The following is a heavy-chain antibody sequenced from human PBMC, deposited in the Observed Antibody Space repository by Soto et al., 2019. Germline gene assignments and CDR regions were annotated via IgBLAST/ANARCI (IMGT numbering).Heavy chain of an antibody. V-gene: IGHV1-18*01. Sequence: QVQLVQSGAEVKKPGASVKVSCKTSGYTFSNYGIAWVRQAPGQGLEWMGWISVYNYNTNYAQKLQGRVTMTRDISTSTDYMGLRSLISDDTAVYYWARGGGYYGSGTYPFDYWGQGTLVTVSS. J-gene: IGHJ4*02. CDR1: GYTFSNYG. CDR2: ISVYNYNT. CDR3: ARGGGYYGSGTYPFDY. D-gene: IGHD3-10*01.